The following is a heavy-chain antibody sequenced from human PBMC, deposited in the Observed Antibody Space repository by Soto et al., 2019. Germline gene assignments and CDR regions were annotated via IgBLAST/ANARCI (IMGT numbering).Heavy chain of an antibody. CDR2: IYYTGST. J-gene: IGHJ3*02. CDR3: ASPGGLVKRDDAYGI. Sequence: QVQLQESGPGLVKPSQTLSLTCTVSGVSITSGAYYWTWIRQDPGKGLEWIGFIYYTGSTSYNPSLKSRVPIASDTSKNQFSLKLSSVTAADTAVYYCASPGGLVKRDDAYGIWGQGTMVTVSS. V-gene: IGHV4-31*03. D-gene: IGHD2-8*02. CDR1: GVSITSGAYY.